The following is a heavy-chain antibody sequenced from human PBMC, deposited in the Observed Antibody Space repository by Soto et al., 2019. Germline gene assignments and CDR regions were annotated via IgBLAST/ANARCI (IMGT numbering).Heavy chain of an antibody. CDR1: GGSISSGDYY. Sequence: SETLSLTCSVSGGSISSGDYYWNWIRQPPGKGLEWIGHIYYGGSTYYNSSLKSRVTISLDTSKNQFSLKLSSVTAADTAVYYCVRLPWADYGGIFDPWGQGILVTVSS. D-gene: IGHD4-17*01. CDR2: IYYGGST. CDR3: VRLPWADYGGIFDP. V-gene: IGHV4-30-4*01. J-gene: IGHJ5*02.